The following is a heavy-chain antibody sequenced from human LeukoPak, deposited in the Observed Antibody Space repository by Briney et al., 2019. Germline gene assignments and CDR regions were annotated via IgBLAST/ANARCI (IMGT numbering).Heavy chain of an antibody. CDR3: AKCSTSAYTTGWCNWIDP. Sequence: GGSLRLSCATSGFSFSNAWMNWVRQAPGKGLEWVSSTVSRGTTQYADSVKGRFTVSRDTSKNTLYLQMNSLRADDTAVYYCAKCSTSAYTTGWCNWIDPWGQGTLVTVSS. CDR2: TVSRGTT. V-gene: IGHV3-23*01. J-gene: IGHJ5*02. D-gene: IGHD6-19*01. CDR1: GFSFSNAW.